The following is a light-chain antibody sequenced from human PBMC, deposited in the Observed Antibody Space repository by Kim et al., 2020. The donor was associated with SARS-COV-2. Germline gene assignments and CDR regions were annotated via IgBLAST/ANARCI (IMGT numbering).Light chain of an antibody. CDR2: KAS. J-gene: IGKJ1*01. Sequence: VGDRVPITCRASQGVSDWLAWYQQKPGKPPKLLISKASKLKDGVPSRFSATESGTEFTLTINSLQPDDFATYYCQQYYSGSRAFGQGTKVDIK. CDR3: QQYYSGSRA. CDR1: QGVSDW. V-gene: IGKV1-5*03.